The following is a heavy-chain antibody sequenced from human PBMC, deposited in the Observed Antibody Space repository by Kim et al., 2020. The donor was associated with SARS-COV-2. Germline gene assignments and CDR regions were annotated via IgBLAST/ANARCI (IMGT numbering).Heavy chain of an antibody. V-gene: IGHV4-59*09. CDR2: YYRRNT. Sequence: YYRRNTNFNPAHKSGVTISVDTAKNQFSLKLSSVTAPDTAVYYCARGFAYWGQGTLLTVSS. CDR3: ARGFAY. J-gene: IGHJ4*02.